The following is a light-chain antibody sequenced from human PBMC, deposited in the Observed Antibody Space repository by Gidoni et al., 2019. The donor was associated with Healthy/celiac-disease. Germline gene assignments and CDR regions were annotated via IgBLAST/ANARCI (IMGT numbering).Light chain of an antibody. J-gene: IGLJ1*01. Sequence: QSALTQPPSASGSPGQSVTNSCTGTSSDVGGYNYVSWYQQHPGKAPKLMIYEVSKRPSGVPDRLSGSKSGNTASLTVSGLQAEDEADYYCSSYAGSNNFVFGTGTKVTVL. CDR1: SSDVGGYNY. CDR3: SSYAGSNNFV. CDR2: EVS. V-gene: IGLV2-8*01.